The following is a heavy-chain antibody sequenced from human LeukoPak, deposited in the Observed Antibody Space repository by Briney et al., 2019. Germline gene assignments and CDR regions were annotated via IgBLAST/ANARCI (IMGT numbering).Heavy chain of an antibody. D-gene: IGHD3-22*01. CDR1: GFSLSSHA. CDR2: ISGSGGST. CDR3: AASWVDYYDSSGYPQW. J-gene: IGHJ4*02. Sequence: GGSLRLSCAASGFSLSSHAMSWVRQAPGKGLEWVSAISGSGGSTYYADSVKGRFTISRDNSKNTLYLQMNSLRAEDTAVYYCAASWVDYYDSSGYPQWWGQGTLVTVSS. V-gene: IGHV3-23*01.